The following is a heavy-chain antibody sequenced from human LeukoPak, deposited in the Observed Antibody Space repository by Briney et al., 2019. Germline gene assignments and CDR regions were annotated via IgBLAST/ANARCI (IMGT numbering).Heavy chain of an antibody. CDR1: GYTFTSYG. CDR2: ISGYNGNT. D-gene: IGHD4-23*01. CDR3: ARESLYGGNSFDY. V-gene: IGHV1-18*01. J-gene: IGHJ4*02. Sequence: ASVRVSCKASGYTFTSYGFSWVRQAPGQGLEWMGWISGYNGNTNYAQKFQGRVTMTTDTSTSTAYMELSSLRSEDTAVYYCARESLYGGNSFDYWGQGTLVTVSS.